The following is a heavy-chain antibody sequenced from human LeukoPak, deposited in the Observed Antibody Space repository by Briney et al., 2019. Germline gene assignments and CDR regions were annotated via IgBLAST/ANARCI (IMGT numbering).Heavy chain of an antibody. J-gene: IGHJ3*02. Sequence: SETLSLTCTVSGGSISSYYWSWIRQPPGKGLEWIGYIYYSGSTNYNPSLKSRVTISVDTSKNQFSLKLSSVTAADTAVYYCASSYSSGWYLDAFDIWGQGTMVTVSS. V-gene: IGHV4-59*12. D-gene: IGHD6-19*01. CDR3: ASSYSSGWYLDAFDI. CDR1: GGSISSYY. CDR2: IYYSGST.